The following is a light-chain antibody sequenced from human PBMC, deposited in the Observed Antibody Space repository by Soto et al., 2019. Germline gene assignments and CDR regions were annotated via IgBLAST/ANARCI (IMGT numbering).Light chain of an antibody. J-gene: IGKJ1*01. V-gene: IGKV3-15*01. CDR2: GAS. Sequence: EIVMTQSPATLSVSPGERATLSCRARQSVSSNLAWYQQKPGQAPRLLIYGASTRATGIPARFSGSGSGTEFTLTISSLQSEDFAVYYCQQYNNWLTWTFGQGTKVDI. CDR1: QSVSSN. CDR3: QQYNNWLTWT.